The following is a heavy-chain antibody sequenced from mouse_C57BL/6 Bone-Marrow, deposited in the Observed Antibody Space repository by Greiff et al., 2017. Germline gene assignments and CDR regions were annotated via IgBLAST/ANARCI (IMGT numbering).Heavy chain of an antibody. J-gene: IGHJ4*01. CDR2: ISNGGGST. V-gene: IGHV5-12*01. Sequence: EVHLVVSGGGLVQPGGSLKLSCAASGFTFSDYYMYWVRQTPEKRLEWVAYISNGGGSTYYPDTVKGRFTISRDNAKNTLYLQMSRLKSEDTAMYYCARRGENWGQGTSVTVSS. CDR3: ARRGEN. CDR1: GFTFSDYY.